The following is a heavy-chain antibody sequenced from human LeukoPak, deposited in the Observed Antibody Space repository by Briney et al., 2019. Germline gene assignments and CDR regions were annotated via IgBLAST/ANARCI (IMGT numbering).Heavy chain of an antibody. Sequence: PGRSLRLSCAASGFTFSSYGMHWVRQAPGKGLEWVALIWYDGSNKYYTDSVKGRLTNSRDNSKNTLYLQMNSLRAEDTAIYYCAREGPRGNSQFDYWGQGTLVTVSS. CDR2: IWYDGSNK. V-gene: IGHV3-33*01. CDR1: GFTFSSYG. D-gene: IGHD2/OR15-2a*01. J-gene: IGHJ4*02. CDR3: AREGPRGNSQFDY.